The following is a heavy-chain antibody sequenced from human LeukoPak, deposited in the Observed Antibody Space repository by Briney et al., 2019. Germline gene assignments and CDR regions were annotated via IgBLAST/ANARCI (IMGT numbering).Heavy chain of an antibody. CDR2: INHSGST. J-gene: IGHJ4*02. CDR3: ARGSGYVWGSYRYTFDY. CDR1: GGSFSGYY. D-gene: IGHD3-16*02. V-gene: IGHV4-34*01. Sequence: SETLSLTCAVYGGSFSGYYWSWIRQPPGKGLEWIGEINHSGSTNYNPSLKSRVTISVDTSKNQFSLKLSSVTAADTAVYYCARGSGYVWGSYRYTFDYWGQGTLVTVSS.